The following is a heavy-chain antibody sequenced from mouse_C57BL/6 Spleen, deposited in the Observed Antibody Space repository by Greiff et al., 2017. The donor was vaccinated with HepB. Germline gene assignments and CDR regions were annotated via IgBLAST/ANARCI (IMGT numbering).Heavy chain of an antibody. CDR3: ARDYYGSSRGLRFDY. Sequence: VQLQQSGAELVKPGASVKLSCKASGYTFTSYWMHWVKQRPGRGLEWIGRIDPNSGGTKYNEKFKSKATLTVDKPSSTAYMQLSSLTSEDSAVYYCARDYYGSSRGLRFDYWGQGTTLTVSS. V-gene: IGHV1-72*01. CDR1: GYTFTSYW. CDR2: IDPNSGGT. D-gene: IGHD1-1*01. J-gene: IGHJ2*01.